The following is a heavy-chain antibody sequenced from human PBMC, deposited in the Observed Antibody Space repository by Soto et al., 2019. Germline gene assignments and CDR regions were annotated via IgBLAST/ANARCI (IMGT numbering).Heavy chain of an antibody. CDR1: GFTFNDFF. Sequence: GGSLRLSCAASGFTFNDFFMTWIRQAPGRGPEWVASTSNSGNSVYYADSVKGRFTVSRDNAQNTLTLQMTDLRVDDTAVYYCARNTFNWFDPWGQGTLVTVSS. CDR3: ARNTFNWFDP. J-gene: IGHJ5*02. V-gene: IGHV3-11*01. CDR2: TSNSGNSV.